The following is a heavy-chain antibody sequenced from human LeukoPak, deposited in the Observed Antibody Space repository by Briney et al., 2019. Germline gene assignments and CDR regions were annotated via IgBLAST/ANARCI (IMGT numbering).Heavy chain of an antibody. CDR1: GFTFSSYD. Sequence: GGSLRLSCAAFGFTFSSYDMSWVRQAPGKGLEWVSSISGSGSSIYYADSVKGRFTISRDNSKNTLYLQMNSLRAEDTAVYYCAKGGSSSWDYFDYWGQGTLVTVSS. V-gene: IGHV3-23*01. J-gene: IGHJ4*02. D-gene: IGHD6-19*01. CDR2: ISGSGSSI. CDR3: AKGGSSSWDYFDY.